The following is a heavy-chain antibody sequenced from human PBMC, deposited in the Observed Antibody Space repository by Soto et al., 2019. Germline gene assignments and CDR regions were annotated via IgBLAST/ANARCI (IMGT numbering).Heavy chain of an antibody. V-gene: IGHV1-2*02. CDR1: GYPVTAYY. J-gene: IGHJ3*02. D-gene: IGHD3-3*01. CDR3: ARGGGVGVAGSAAFDM. CDR2: INPATGAA. Sequence: QLHLVQSGAVVKKPGASVTVSCSASGYPVTAYYMHWVRQAPGRGLEWMGGINPATGAAKYTQTFQGRVTMTRDPSKSTVFLGLGGLTSGDTAVFSCARGGGVGVAGSAAFDMWGQGTLVTVSS.